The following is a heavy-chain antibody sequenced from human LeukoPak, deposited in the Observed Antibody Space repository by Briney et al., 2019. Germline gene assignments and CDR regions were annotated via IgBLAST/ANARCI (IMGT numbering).Heavy chain of an antibody. CDR1: GFTFSDYT. Sequence: PGGSLTLSCVASGFTFSDYTMNWVRQAPGKGLEWISYIDISSSSTYYADSVKGRFTISRDNAKNSLYLQMSSLRVEDSALYYCARGPPLFDPWGQGTLVTVSS. J-gene: IGHJ5*02. CDR2: IDISSSST. V-gene: IGHV3-48*04. CDR3: ARGPPLFDP.